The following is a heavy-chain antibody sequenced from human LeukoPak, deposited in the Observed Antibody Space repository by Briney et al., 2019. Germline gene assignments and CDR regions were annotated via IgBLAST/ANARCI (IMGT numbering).Heavy chain of an antibody. J-gene: IGHJ6*03. Sequence: GESLKISCQGSGYSFTKYWIGWVRQMPGKGLEWMGIIYPGDSDTRYSPSFQDQVTISADKSISTAYLQWSSLKASDTAIYYCARFDRDFYYMDVWGKGTTVTISS. V-gene: IGHV5-51*01. CDR2: IYPGDSDT. D-gene: IGHD3-22*01. CDR3: ARFDRDFYYMDV. CDR1: GYSFTKYW.